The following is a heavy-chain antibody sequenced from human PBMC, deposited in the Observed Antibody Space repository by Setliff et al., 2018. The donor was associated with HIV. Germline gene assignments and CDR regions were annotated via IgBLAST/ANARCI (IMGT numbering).Heavy chain of an antibody. CDR3: AREVLRGGDDAFGL. CDR1: GFLFNRYS. Sequence: PGESLKISCSASGFLFNRYSLNWVRQVPGRGPEWVASISNSSRYYWVKARYGDSVRGRFTISGDYAKNSVYLQMNSLRVEDSAVYYCAREVLRGGDDAFGLWGRGTVVTVS. CDR2: ISNSSRYY. D-gene: IGHD3-10*01. V-gene: IGHV3-21*01. J-gene: IGHJ3*01.